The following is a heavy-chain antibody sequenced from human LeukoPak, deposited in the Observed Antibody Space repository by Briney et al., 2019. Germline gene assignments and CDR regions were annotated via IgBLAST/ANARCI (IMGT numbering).Heavy chain of an antibody. V-gene: IGHV3-23*01. CDR3: AKDTKIVGPTFRSYHYMDV. CDR1: GFTFDDYT. CDR2: ISGSGGST. Sequence: GGSLRLSCAASGFTFDDYTMHWVRQAPGKGLEWVSAISGSGGSTYYADSVKGRFTISRDNSKNTLYLQMNSLRAEDTAVYYCAKDTKIVGPTFRSYHYMDVWGKGTTVTVSS. D-gene: IGHD1-26*01. J-gene: IGHJ6*03.